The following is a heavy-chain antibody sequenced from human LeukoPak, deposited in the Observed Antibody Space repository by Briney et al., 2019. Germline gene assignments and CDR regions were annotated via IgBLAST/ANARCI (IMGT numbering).Heavy chain of an antibody. CDR1: GFTFSSYW. V-gene: IGHV3-7*01. CDR3: ARVQWELRGVGSYFEY. J-gene: IGHJ4*02. Sequence: GGSLRLSCVVSGFTFSSYWMSWVRQAPGKGLERVANIKQDGSEKYYVDSVKGRFTMSRDNAKNSLYLQMNSLRAEDTAVYYCARVQWELRGVGSYFEYWGQGALVTVSS. CDR2: IKQDGSEK. D-gene: IGHD1-26*01.